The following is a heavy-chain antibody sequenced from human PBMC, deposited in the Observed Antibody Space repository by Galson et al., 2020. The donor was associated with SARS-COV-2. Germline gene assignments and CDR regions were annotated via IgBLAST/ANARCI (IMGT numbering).Heavy chain of an antibody. V-gene: IGHV3-11*01. CDR2: ITRDGSLM. D-gene: IGHD6-19*01. CDR1: GFTFSDYQ. J-gene: IGHJ4*02. CDR3: ARAPRVRSGLPIFDY. Sequence: GESLKISCAASGFTFSDYQMSWIRQAPGKGLEWISHITRDGSLMYYADSVKGRFTISRDNAKSSLYLQMNSLRAEDTAVYYCARAPRVRSGLPIFDYWGQGTLVPVSS.